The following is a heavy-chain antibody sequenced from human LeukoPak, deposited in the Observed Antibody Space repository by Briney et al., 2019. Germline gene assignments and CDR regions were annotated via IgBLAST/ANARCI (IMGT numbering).Heavy chain of an antibody. V-gene: IGHV3-30*18. CDR3: AKDHGSSWYRVVVYYYGMDV. CDR1: GFTFSSYG. J-gene: IGHJ6*02. CDR2: ISYDGSNK. Sequence: PGRSLRLSCAASGFTFSSYGMHWVRQAPGKGLERVAVISYDGSNKYYAHSVKGRFTISRDNSNNTLYLQMNSMRAEDTAVYYCAKDHGSSWYRVVVYYYGMDVWGQGTTVTVSS. D-gene: IGHD6-13*01.